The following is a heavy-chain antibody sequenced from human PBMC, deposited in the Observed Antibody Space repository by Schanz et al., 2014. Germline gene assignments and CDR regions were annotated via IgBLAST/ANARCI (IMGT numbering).Heavy chain of an antibody. CDR2: MSYDGSIK. Sequence: QVQLVESGGGVVQPGRSLRLSCAASGFTFSSYGMHWVRQAPGKGLEWVAAMSYDGSIKYYGDSVKGRFTISRDNSKNTLYLQRNSLRADDTAVYFGARAHGNNWYGKGLDYWGQGTQVTVSS. CDR1: GFTFSSYG. V-gene: IGHV3-33*01. CDR3: ARAHGNNWYGKGLDY. J-gene: IGHJ4*02. D-gene: IGHD1-1*01.